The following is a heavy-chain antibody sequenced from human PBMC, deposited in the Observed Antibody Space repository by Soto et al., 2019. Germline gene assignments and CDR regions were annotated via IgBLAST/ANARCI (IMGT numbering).Heavy chain of an antibody. CDR1: GFTFRGYT. V-gene: IGHV3-43*01. CDR3: AKDIIAARPYYYYGLDV. CDR2: ISWDGGST. D-gene: IGHD6-6*01. Sequence: GGSLRLSCAASGFTFRGYTMHWVRQAPGKGLEWVSLISWDGGSTYYADSVKGRFTISRDNSKNSLYLQMNSLRTEDTALYYCAKDIIAARPYYYYGLDVWGQGTTVTVSS. J-gene: IGHJ6*02.